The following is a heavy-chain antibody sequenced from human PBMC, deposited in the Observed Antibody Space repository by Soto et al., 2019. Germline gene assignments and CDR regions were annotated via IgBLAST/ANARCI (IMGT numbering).Heavy chain of an antibody. CDR3: AAPYVWGSPFGAFDI. Sequence: PGGSLRLSCAASGFTFSSYGMHWVRQAPGKGLEWVAVIWYDGSNKYYADSVKGRFTISRDNSKNTLYLQMNSLRAEDTAVYYCAAPYVWGSPFGAFDIWGQGTMVTVSS. J-gene: IGHJ3*02. D-gene: IGHD3-16*01. V-gene: IGHV3-33*01. CDR2: IWYDGSNK. CDR1: GFTFSSYG.